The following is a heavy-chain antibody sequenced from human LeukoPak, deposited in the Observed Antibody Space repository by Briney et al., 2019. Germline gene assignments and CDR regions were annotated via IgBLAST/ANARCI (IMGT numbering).Heavy chain of an antibody. V-gene: IGHV1-69*04. CDR3: ARDPGGGATGYGMDV. CDR1: GGTFSSYA. D-gene: IGHD3-10*01. CDR2: IIPILGIA. Sequence: ASVKVSCKASGGTFSSYAISWVRQAPGQRLEWMGRIIPILGIANYAQKFQGRVTITADKSTSTACMELSSLRPEATAAYDCARDPGGGATGYGMDVWGQGTTVTVSS. J-gene: IGHJ6*02.